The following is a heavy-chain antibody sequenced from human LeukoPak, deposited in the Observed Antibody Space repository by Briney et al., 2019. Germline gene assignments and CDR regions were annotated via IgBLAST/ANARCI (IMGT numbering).Heavy chain of an antibody. J-gene: IGHJ4*02. D-gene: IGHD3-10*01. V-gene: IGHV1-18*01. CDR2: ISAYNGNT. CDR1: GYTFTSYG. CDR3: ARDGYYYGSGSYYRDFDY. Sequence: GASVKVSCKASGYTFTSYGVSWVRQAPGQGLEWMGWISAYNGNTNYAQKLQGRVTMTPDTSTSTAYMELRSLRSDDTAVYYCARDGYYYGSGSYYRDFDYWGQGTLVTVSS.